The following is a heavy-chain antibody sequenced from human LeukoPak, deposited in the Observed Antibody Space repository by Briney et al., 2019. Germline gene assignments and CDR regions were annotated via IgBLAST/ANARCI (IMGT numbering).Heavy chain of an antibody. J-gene: IGHJ3*02. CDR3: ARSTMIAPRGAFDI. CDR1: GFTFSTYS. D-gene: IGHD3-22*01. Sequence: PGGSLRLSCAASGFTFSTYSMNCVRQAPGKGLEWVSSISSSRSYIYYADSAKGRFTISRDNAKKSLYLQMNSLRVEDTALYYCARSTMIAPRGAFDIWGQGTMVTVSS. CDR2: ISSSRSYI. V-gene: IGHV3-21*01.